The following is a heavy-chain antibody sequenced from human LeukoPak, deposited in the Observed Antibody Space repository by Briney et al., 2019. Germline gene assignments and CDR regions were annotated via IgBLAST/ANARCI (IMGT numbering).Heavy chain of an antibody. D-gene: IGHD1/OR15-1a*01. Sequence: SVKVSCKASGGTFSSYPISWVRQAPGQGLEWMGGIIPLFVTPKYAQNFQGRVTITADESTSTAYMELSGLRSDDTAVYYCARGNNPPYNSYYFMDVWGKGTTVTVSS. J-gene: IGHJ6*03. CDR2: IIPLFVTP. CDR3: ARGNNPPYNSYYFMDV. V-gene: IGHV1-69*01. CDR1: GGTFSSYP.